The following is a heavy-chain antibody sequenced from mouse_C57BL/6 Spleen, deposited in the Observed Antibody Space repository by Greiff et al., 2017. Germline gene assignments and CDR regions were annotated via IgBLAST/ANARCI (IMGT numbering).Heavy chain of an antibody. CDR2: IYPSDSET. V-gene: IGHV1-52*01. Sequence: VQLQQPGAELVRPGSSVKLSCKASGYTFTSYWMHWVKQRPIQGLEWIGNIYPSDSETHYNQKFKDKATLTVDKSSSTAYMQLSSLTSEDSAVYYCARFYYYGSSHYAMDYWGQGTSVTVAS. D-gene: IGHD1-1*01. J-gene: IGHJ4*01. CDR3: ARFYYYGSSHYAMDY. CDR1: GYTFTSYW.